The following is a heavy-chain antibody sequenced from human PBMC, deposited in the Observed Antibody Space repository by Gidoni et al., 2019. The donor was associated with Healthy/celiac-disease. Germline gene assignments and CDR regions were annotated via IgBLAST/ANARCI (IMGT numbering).Heavy chain of an antibody. CDR3: AKDPGSVTVAGSGGDY. CDR1: GFTFSRYA. CDR2: ISGSGGST. V-gene: IGHV3-23*01. J-gene: IGHJ4*02. Sequence: EVQLLESGGGLVQPGGSLVLSCAASGFTFSRYAMSWVRQAPGKGLEWVSAISGSGGSTYYADSVKGRFTISRDNSKNTLYLQMNSLRAEDTAVYYCAKDPGSVTVAGSGGDYWGQGTLVTVSS. D-gene: IGHD6-19*01.